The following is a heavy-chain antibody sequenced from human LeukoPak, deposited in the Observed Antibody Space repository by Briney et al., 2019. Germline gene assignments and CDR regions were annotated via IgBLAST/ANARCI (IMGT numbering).Heavy chain of an antibody. Sequence: PGRSLRLSCAASGFTFSSYGMHWVRQAPGKGLEGVAVIWYDGSNKYYADSVKGRFTISRDNSKNTLYLQMNSLSAEDTAVYYCARAGCSSTSCYKWYYYYYMDVWGKGTTVTVSS. D-gene: IGHD2-2*02. V-gene: IGHV3-33*01. CDR2: IWYDGSNK. J-gene: IGHJ6*03. CDR1: GFTFSSYG. CDR3: ARAGCSSTSCYKWYYYYYMDV.